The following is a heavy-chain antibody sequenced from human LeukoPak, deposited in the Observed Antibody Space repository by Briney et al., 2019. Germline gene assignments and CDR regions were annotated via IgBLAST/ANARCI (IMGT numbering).Heavy chain of an antibody. Sequence: SETLSLTCTVSGGSISSSSYYWGWIRQPPGEALEWIGSIYYSGSTYYNPSLKSRVTISVDTSKNQFSLKLSSVTAADTAVYYCARTYYDFWSGYYTGDWFDPWGQGTLVTVSS. D-gene: IGHD3-3*01. CDR2: IYYSGST. J-gene: IGHJ5*02. CDR3: ARTYYDFWSGYYTGDWFDP. V-gene: IGHV4-39*01. CDR1: GGSISSSSYY.